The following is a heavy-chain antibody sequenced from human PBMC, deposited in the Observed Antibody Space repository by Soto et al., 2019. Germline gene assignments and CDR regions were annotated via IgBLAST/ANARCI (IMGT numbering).Heavy chain of an antibody. CDR3: ARDSQQQLDGWFDH. Sequence: XGSLILSCAASGFTFSSYSMNWVRQAPGKGLEWVSSISSSSSYIYYADSVKGRFTISRDNAKNSLYLQMNSLRAEDTAVYYCARDSQQQLDGWFDHWGQGNLVTVSS. J-gene: IGHJ5*02. V-gene: IGHV3-21*01. CDR1: GFTFSSYS. CDR2: ISSSSSYI. D-gene: IGHD6-13*01.